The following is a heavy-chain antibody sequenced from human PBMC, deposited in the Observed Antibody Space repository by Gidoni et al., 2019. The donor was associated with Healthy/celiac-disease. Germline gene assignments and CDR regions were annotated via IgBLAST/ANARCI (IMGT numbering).Heavy chain of an antibody. CDR1: GYSISSGYY. Sequence: QVQLQESGPGLVKPSETLSLTCTVSGYSISSGYYWGWIRQPPGKVLEWIGSIYHSGSTYYHPSLNSRVTISVDTSKNQFSLKLSSVTAADTAVYYCARDPLTGYFDYWGQGTLVTVSS. CDR2: IYHSGST. D-gene: IGHD3-9*01. CDR3: ARDPLTGYFDY. V-gene: IGHV4-38-2*02. J-gene: IGHJ4*02.